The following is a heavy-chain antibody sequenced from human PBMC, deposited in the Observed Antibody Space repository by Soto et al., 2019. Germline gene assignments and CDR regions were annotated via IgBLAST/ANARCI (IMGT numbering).Heavy chain of an antibody. J-gene: IGHJ5*02. D-gene: IGHD4-4*01. CDR1: GGTFSSYA. Sequence: SVKVSFKASGGTFSSYAISWVRQAPGQGLEWMGGIIPIFGTANYAQKFQGRVTITADESTSTAYMELSSLRSEDTAVYYCARGVAYSNSNWFDPWGQGTLVTVS. V-gene: IGHV1-69*13. CDR2: IIPIFGTA. CDR3: ARGVAYSNSNWFDP.